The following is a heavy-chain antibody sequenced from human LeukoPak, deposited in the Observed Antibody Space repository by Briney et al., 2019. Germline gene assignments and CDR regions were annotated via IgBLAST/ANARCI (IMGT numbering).Heavy chain of an antibody. Sequence: SETLSLTCTVSGGSISSGGYYWSWIRQHPGKGLEWIEYIYYSGSTYYNPSLKSRVTISVDTSKNQCSLKLSSVTAADTAVYYCARDSRVTMVRGVIGWFDPWGQGTLVTVSS. D-gene: IGHD3-10*01. V-gene: IGHV4-31*03. CDR3: ARDSRVTMVRGVIGWFDP. CDR2: IYYSGST. J-gene: IGHJ5*02. CDR1: GGSISSGGYY.